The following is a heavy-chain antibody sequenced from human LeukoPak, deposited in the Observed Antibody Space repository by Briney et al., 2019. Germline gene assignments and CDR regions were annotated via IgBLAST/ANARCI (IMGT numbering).Heavy chain of an antibody. CDR2: IKEDGSEK. D-gene: IGHD6-19*01. CDR3: ARLRAGDYFDY. J-gene: IGHJ4*02. Sequence: GGALRLSCAASGFTSSSYWMSWVRQAPGKGLEWVANIKEDGSEKYYVDSVKGRPTISRDTAKSSLYLQMSSLRAEDTAVYYCARLRAGDYFDYWGQGTLVTVSS. CDR1: GFTSSSYW. V-gene: IGHV3-7*04.